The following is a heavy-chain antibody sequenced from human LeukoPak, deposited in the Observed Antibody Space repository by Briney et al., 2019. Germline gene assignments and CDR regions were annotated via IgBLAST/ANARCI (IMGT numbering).Heavy chain of an antibody. D-gene: IGHD3-10*01. V-gene: IGHV3-74*01. J-gene: IGHJ5*02. CDR2: IDGNGRTT. CDR1: GFTFSSEW. CDR3: ARDVPRTSGP. Sequence: AGGSLRLSCAASGFTFSSEWMHWVRQAPGRGLVWISHIDGNGRTTNYGDSVRGRFTASRDNAKNTLYLQMNSLRAEDTAVYYCARDVPRTSGPWGQGTLVTVSS.